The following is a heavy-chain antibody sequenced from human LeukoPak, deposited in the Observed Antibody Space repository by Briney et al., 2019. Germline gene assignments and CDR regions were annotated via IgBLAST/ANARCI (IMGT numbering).Heavy chain of an antibody. CDR3: ARARVVYYYYYMDV. Sequence: SETLSLTCTVSGGSISSYYWSWIRQPPGKGLEWIGYIYYSGRTNYNPSLKSRVTISVDTSKNQFSLKLSSVTAADTAVYYCARARVVYYYYYMDVWGKGTTVTVSS. V-gene: IGHV4-59*01. CDR2: IYYSGRT. CDR1: GGSISSYY. J-gene: IGHJ6*03.